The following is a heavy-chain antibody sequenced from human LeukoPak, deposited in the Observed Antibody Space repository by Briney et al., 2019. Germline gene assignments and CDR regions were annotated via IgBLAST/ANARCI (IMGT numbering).Heavy chain of an antibody. CDR1: GFTVSSNY. Sequence: PGGSLRLSCAASGFTVSSNYMSWVRQAPGKGLEWVSVIYSGGSTYYADSVKGRFTISRDNSKNTLYLQMNSLRAEDTAMYYCARESNFRFGSGDAFDIWGKGTMVTVSS. D-gene: IGHD3-10*01. J-gene: IGHJ3*02. CDR2: IYSGGST. V-gene: IGHV3-53*01. CDR3: ARESNFRFGSGDAFDI.